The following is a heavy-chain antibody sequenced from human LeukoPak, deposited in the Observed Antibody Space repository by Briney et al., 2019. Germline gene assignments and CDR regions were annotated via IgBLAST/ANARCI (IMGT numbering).Heavy chain of an antibody. CDR2: IYYSGST. CDR3: ARAGVTGAAFDY. J-gene: IGHJ4*02. V-gene: IGHV4-39*07. CDR1: GGSISSSSYY. Sequence: SETLSLTCTVSGGSISSSSYYWGWIHQPPGKGLEWIGSIYYSGSTYYNPSLKSRVTISVDTSKNQFSLKLSSVTAADTAVYYCARAGVTGAAFDYWGQGTLVTVSS. D-gene: IGHD1-1*01.